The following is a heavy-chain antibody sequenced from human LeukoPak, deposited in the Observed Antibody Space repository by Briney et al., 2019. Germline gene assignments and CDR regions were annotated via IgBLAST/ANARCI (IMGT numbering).Heavy chain of an antibody. Sequence: MPSETLSLTCAVYGGSFSGYYWSWIRQPPGKGLEWIGEINHSGSTNYNPSLKSRVTISVDTSKNQFSLKLSSVTAADTAVYYCARGDSVPPSDSRSWLDYWGQGTLVTVSS. CDR2: INHSGST. CDR3: ARGDSVPPSDSRSWLDY. CDR1: GGSFSGYY. V-gene: IGHV4-34*01. J-gene: IGHJ4*02. D-gene: IGHD3-22*01.